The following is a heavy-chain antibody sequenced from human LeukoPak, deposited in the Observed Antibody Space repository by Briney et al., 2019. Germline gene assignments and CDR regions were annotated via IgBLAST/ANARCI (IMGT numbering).Heavy chain of an antibody. V-gene: IGHV3-30*02. D-gene: IGHD2-2*01. CDR3: VPAYWFDP. CDR1: GFTFSSYG. CDR2: IRYDGSNK. Sequence: GGSLRLSCAASGFTFSSYGMHWVRQAPGKGLEWVAFIRYDGSNKYYADSVKGRFTISRDNSKNTLYLQMNSLRAEDTAVYYAVPAYWFDPWGQGTLVTVSS. J-gene: IGHJ5*02.